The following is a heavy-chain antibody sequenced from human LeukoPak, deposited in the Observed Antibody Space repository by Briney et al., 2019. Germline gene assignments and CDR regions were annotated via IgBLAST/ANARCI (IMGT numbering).Heavy chain of an antibody. CDR3: AKDFTFAYYDFWSGYYPDY. Sequence: GGSLRLSCAASGFTFSTYGMHWVRQAPGKGLEWVAVISYDGSNKYYADSVKGRFTISRDNSKNTLYLQMNSLRAGDTAVYYCAKDFTFAYYDFWSGYYPDYWGQGTLVTASS. CDR2: ISYDGSNK. CDR1: GFTFSTYG. J-gene: IGHJ4*02. D-gene: IGHD3-3*01. V-gene: IGHV3-30*18.